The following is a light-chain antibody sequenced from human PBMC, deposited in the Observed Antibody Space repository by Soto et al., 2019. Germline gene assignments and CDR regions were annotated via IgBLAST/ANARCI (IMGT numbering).Light chain of an antibody. J-gene: IGLJ3*02. V-gene: IGLV2-14*01. CDR1: SSDIGGYNY. CDR2: EVS. Sequence: ALTQPASVSGSPGQSITISCTGTSSDIGGYNYVSWYQQHPGKAPKVIIYEVSNRSSGVSNRFSGSKSGNTASLTISGLQAEDEADYYCSSYTRSSTWVFGGGTKVTVL. CDR3: SSYTRSSTWV.